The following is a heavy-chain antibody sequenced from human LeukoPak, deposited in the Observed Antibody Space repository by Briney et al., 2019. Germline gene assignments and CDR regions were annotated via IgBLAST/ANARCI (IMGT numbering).Heavy chain of an antibody. CDR3: ARADGRGYFRGADY. D-gene: IGHD3-3*01. V-gene: IGHV3-53*01. CDR2: IYSGGDT. CDR1: GFTVSRYY. J-gene: IGHJ4*02. Sequence: GGSLRLSCAASGFTVSRYYMNWVRQAPGKGLEWVSVIYSGGDTFYADSVKGRFTISRDNSKNTLYLQMNSLRAEDTAVYYCARADGRGYFRGADYWGQGTLVTVSS.